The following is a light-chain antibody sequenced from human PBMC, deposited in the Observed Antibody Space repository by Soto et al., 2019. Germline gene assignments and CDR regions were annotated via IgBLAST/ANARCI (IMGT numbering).Light chain of an antibody. CDR3: QQRSDWPLT. J-gene: IGKJ3*01. V-gene: IGKV3-11*01. Sequence: EIVLTQSPATLSLSPGERAALSCRASESVGDFLAWFQQKPGQAPRLLIYDASNRATGIPARFSGGGSGTYFILTSSSLDPEDFAIYYCQQRSDWPLTFGPGTKVQIK. CDR2: DAS. CDR1: ESVGDF.